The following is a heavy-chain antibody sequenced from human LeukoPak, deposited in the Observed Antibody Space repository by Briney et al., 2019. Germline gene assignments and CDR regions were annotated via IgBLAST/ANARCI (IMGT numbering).Heavy chain of an antibody. CDR1: GGSVSRSPYY. CDR2: IYYSGST. CDR3: ARVPPDYNDLHDALDL. Sequence: SETLSLTCTVSGGSVSRSPYYWGWIRQPPGKGLEWIGNIYYSGSTYYNPSLKSRVTISVDTSKNQFSLKVTSVTAADTAVYYCARVPPDYNDLHDALDLWGQGTVVTVSS. V-gene: IGHV4-39*07. J-gene: IGHJ3*01. D-gene: IGHD4-17*01.